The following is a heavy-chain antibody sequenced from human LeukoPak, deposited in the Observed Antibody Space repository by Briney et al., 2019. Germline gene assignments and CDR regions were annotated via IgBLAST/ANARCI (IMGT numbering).Heavy chain of an antibody. D-gene: IGHD3-10*01. CDR2: ISGSGGST. J-gene: IGHJ4*02. CDR1: GFTFSSYA. V-gene: IGHV3-23*01. Sequence: PGGSLRLSCAASGFTFSSYAMSWVRQAPGKELEWVSAISGSGGSTYYADSVKGRFTISRDNSKNTLYLQMNSLRAEDTAVYYCAKDLAVTMVRGVPYYWGQGTLVTVSS. CDR3: AKDLAVTMVRGVPYY.